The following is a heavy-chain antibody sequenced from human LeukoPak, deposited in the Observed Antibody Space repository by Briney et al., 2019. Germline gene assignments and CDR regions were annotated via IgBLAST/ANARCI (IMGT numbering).Heavy chain of an antibody. Sequence: ASVKVSCKASGYTFTSYAMNWVRQATGQGLEWMGWINTSTGNPTYAQGFTGRFVFSLDTSVSTAYLQISSLKAEDTAVYYCARAHYYGSGSYYRYYYYYMDVWGKGTTVTVSS. J-gene: IGHJ6*03. D-gene: IGHD3-10*01. V-gene: IGHV7-4-1*02. CDR1: GYTFTSYA. CDR2: INTSTGNP. CDR3: ARAHYYGSGSYYRYYYYYMDV.